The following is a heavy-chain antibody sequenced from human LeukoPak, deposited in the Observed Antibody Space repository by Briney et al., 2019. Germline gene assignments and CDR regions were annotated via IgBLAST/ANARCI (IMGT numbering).Heavy chain of an antibody. J-gene: IGHJ6*02. CDR2: IRSKANSYAT. CDR3: ARESRFNDNYYYYYGMDV. Sequence: GGSLRLSCAASGFTFSGSAMHWVRQASGKGLEWVGRIRSKANSYATAYAASVKGRFTISRDDSKNTAYLQMNSLKTEDTAVYYCARESRFNDNYYYYYGMDVWGQGTTVTVSS. V-gene: IGHV3-73*01. D-gene: IGHD1-1*01. CDR1: GFTFSGSA.